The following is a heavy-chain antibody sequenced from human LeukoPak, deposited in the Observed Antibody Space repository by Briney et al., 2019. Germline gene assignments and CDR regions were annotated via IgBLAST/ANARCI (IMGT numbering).Heavy chain of an antibody. CDR3: ARGSSSWSHEFDP. Sequence: PSETLSLTCTVSGGSISSSSYYWGWIRQPPGKGLEWIGSIYYSGSTYYNPSLKSRVTISVDTSKNQFSLKLSSVTAADTAVYYCARGSSSWSHEFDPWGQGTLATVSS. V-gene: IGHV4-39*01. CDR1: GGSISSSSYY. CDR2: IYYSGST. J-gene: IGHJ5*02. D-gene: IGHD6-13*01.